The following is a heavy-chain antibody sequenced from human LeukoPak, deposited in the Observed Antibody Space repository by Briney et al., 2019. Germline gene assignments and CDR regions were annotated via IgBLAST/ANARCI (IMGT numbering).Heavy chain of an antibody. CDR3: ARGEILRAEGLPYYMDV. J-gene: IGHJ6*03. Sequence: GASVKVSCKASGYTFTSYGISWVRQAPGQGLEWMGWISAYNGNTNYAQKLQGRVTMTTDTSTSTAYMELRSLRSDDTAVYYCARGEILRAEGLPYYMDVWGKGTTVTVSS. CDR1: GYTFTSYG. CDR2: ISAYNGNT. D-gene: IGHD4-17*01. V-gene: IGHV1-18*01.